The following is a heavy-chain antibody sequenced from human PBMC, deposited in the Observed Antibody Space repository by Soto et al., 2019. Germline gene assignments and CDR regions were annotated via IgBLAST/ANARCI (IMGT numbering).Heavy chain of an antibody. Sequence: GGTLRLTCAASRFTSGYHAMNWVRQAPGKGLEWVSTIRSNGENTHYADSVRGRFIISSDNSSNTVALQMNSLRVEDTAISYRVSWVSAHFDSWGQGTLVTVSS. V-gene: IGHV3-23*01. CDR2: IRSNGENT. CDR1: RFTSGYHA. D-gene: IGHD6-13*01. J-gene: IGHJ4*01. CDR3: VSWVSAHFDS.